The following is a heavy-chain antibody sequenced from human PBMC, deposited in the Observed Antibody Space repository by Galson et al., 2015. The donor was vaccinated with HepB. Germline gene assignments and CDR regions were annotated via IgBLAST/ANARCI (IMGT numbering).Heavy chain of an antibody. J-gene: IGHJ4*02. Sequence: SLRLSCAASGFTFSSYGMHWVRQAPGKGLEWVAVIWFDGSNKYYADSVKGRFAISRDHSMNAVYLQMSSLRAEDTAVYYCARGNVGGYYFDYWGQGTLVTFSS. CDR3: ARGNVGGYYFDY. CDR1: GFTFSSYG. D-gene: IGHD4-11*01. V-gene: IGHV3-33*01. CDR2: IWFDGSNK.